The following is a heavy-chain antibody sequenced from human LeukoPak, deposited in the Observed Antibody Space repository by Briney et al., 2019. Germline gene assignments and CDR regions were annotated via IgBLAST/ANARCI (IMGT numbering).Heavy chain of an antibody. J-gene: IGHJ5*02. Sequence: SETLPLTCTVSGGSISSYYWSWIRQPPGKGLEWIGYIYYSGSTNYNPSLKSRVTISVDTSKNQFSLKLSSVTAADTAVYYCARERYSYGRDWFDPWGQGTLVTVSS. CDR1: GGSISSYY. CDR3: ARERYSYGRDWFDP. CDR2: IYYSGST. V-gene: IGHV4-59*01. D-gene: IGHD5-18*01.